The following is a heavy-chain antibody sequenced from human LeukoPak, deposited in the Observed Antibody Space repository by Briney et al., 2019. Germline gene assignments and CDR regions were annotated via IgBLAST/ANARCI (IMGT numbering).Heavy chain of an antibody. J-gene: IGHJ4*02. D-gene: IGHD5-12*01. CDR3: AKRPPYSGYEAHFDY. Sequence: PGGSLRLSCAASGFTFSSYAMSWVRQAPGKGLEWVSAISGSGGSTYYADSVKGRFTISRDNSKNTMYLQMNSLRAEDTAVYYCAKRPPYSGYEAHFDYWGQGTLVTVSS. CDR2: ISGSGGST. V-gene: IGHV3-23*01. CDR1: GFTFSSYA.